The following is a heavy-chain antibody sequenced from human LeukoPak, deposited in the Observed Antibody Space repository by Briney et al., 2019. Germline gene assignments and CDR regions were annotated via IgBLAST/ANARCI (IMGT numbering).Heavy chain of an antibody. Sequence: SETLSLTCAVSGGSISSSNWWSWVRQPPGKGLEWIGEIYHSGSTNYNPSLKSRVTISLDTSKNQFSLNLRSVTAADTAVYYCARRDYALDYWGQGTLVTVSS. CDR3: ARRDYALDY. CDR1: GGSISSSNW. CDR2: IYHSGST. D-gene: IGHD4-17*01. J-gene: IGHJ4*02. V-gene: IGHV4-4*02.